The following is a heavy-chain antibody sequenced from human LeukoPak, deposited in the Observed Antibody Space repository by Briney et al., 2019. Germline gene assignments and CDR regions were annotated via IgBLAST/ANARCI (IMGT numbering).Heavy chain of an antibody. CDR3: ATDLGPSRGFDY. V-gene: IGHV4-59*01. D-gene: IGHD3-10*01. CDR1: GDSISSYY. CDR2: ISNGGST. J-gene: IGHJ4*02. Sequence: PSETLSLTCTVSGDSISSYYWSWIRQPPGKGLEWIAYISNGGSTYFNPSLKSRVTISIDTSKKQISLRLSSVTAADTAVYYCATDLGPSRGFDYWGQGTLVTVSS.